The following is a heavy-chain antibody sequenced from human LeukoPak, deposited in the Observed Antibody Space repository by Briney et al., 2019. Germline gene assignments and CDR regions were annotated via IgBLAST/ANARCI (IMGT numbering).Heavy chain of an antibody. V-gene: IGHV3-64*01. CDR2: ISSNGGST. D-gene: IGHD3-22*01. Sequence: GGSLRLSCAASGFTFSSYAMHWVRQAPGKGLEYVSAISSNGGSTYYANSVKGRFTISRDNSKNTLYLQMGSLRAEDMAVYYCASDYDSSGRFDYWGQGTLVTVSS. CDR3: ASDYDSSGRFDY. CDR1: GFTFSSYA. J-gene: IGHJ4*02.